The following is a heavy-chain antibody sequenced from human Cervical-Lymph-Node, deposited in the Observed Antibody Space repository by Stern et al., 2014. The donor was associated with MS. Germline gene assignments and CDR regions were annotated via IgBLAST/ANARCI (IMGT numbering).Heavy chain of an antibody. CDR2: TRNKANSYTT. Sequence: VQLVESGGGLVQPGGSLRLSCAASGFTFSDHYMDWVRQAPGKGLEWVGRTRNKANSYTTEYAASVKGRFTISRDDSKNSLYLQMNSLKTEDTAVYYCARELTGERLFDYWGQGTLVTVSS. CDR1: GFTFSDHY. J-gene: IGHJ4*02. D-gene: IGHD1-1*01. V-gene: IGHV3-72*01. CDR3: ARELTGERLFDY.